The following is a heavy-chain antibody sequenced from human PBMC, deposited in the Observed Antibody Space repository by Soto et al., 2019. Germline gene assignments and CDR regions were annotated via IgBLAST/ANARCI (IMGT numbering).Heavy chain of an antibody. CDR3: VRGGGGGLFDP. D-gene: IGHD2-15*01. J-gene: IGHJ5*02. CDR1: GFTFIDYY. Sequence: GWSLRLSCASSGFTFIDYYMSWIRQAPGKGLEWLSYISPGSRYPAYADSVKGRFTISRDNARRSLSLQMNSLTVDDTAIYYCVRGGGGGLFDPWGQGSMVTVSS. V-gene: IGHV3-11*06. CDR2: ISPGSRYP.